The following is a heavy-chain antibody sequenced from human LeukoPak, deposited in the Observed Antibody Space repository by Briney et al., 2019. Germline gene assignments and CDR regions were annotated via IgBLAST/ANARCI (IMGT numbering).Heavy chain of an antibody. CDR1: GGSFSGYY. V-gene: IGHV4-34*01. D-gene: IGHD3-10*01. J-gene: IGHJ4*02. Sequence: SETLSLTCAVYGGSFSGYYWSWIRQPPGKGLEWIGEINHSGSTNYNPSLKSRVTISVDTSKNQFSLKLSSVTAADTAVYYCARRRTYGSGSYYNGRNFDYWGQGTLVTVSS. CDR2: INHSGST. CDR3: ARRRTYGSGSYYNGRNFDY.